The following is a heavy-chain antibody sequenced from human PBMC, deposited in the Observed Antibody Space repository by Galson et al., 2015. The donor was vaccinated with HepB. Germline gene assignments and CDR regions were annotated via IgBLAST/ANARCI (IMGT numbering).Heavy chain of an antibody. CDR3: SGDFSGASLIAHDAFDI. V-gene: IGHV3-21*01. CDR2: ISSSSSYI. J-gene: IGHJ3*02. Sequence: SLRLSCAASGFTFSSYSMNWVRQAPGKGLEWVSSISSSSSYIYYTDSLEGRFTISRDNAKNSLYLQMHSLRAEDTAVYYCSGDFSGASLIAHDAFDIWGQGTMVAVSS. CDR1: GFTFSSYS. D-gene: IGHD3-3*01.